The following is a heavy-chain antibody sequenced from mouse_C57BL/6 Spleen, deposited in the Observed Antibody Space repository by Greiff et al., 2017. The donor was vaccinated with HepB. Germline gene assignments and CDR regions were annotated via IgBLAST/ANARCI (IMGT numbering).Heavy chain of an antibody. CDR2: INPSSGYT. CDR3: ARIEGGYIDV. V-gene: IGHV1-4*01. CDR1: GYTFTSYT. J-gene: IGHJ1*03. Sequence: QVQLQQSGAELARPGASVKMSCKASGYTFTSYTMHWVKQRPGQGLEWIGYINPSSGYTKYNQKFKDKATLTADKSSSTAYMQLRSLTSEDSADYDCARIEGGYIDVWGKGTTLTVSS.